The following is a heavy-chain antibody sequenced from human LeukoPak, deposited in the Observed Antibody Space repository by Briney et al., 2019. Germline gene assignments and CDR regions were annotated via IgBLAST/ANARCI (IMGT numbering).Heavy chain of an antibody. J-gene: IGHJ4*02. CDR3: ARDAGTSGHYSHFDY. V-gene: IGHV3-33*01. Sequence: GGSLRLSCAASGFTSGFTFSYYGMHWVRQAPGKGLEWVAGIQYDGSKQHYADSMKGRFTISRDNSKNTLYLQMNSLRGEDTALYYCARDAGTSGHYSHFDYWGQGTLVTVSS. D-gene: IGHD3-22*01. CDR2: IQYDGSKQ. CDR1: GFTSGFTFSYYG.